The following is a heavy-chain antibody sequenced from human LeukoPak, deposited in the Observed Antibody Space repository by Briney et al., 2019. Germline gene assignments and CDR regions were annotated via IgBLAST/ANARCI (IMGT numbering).Heavy chain of an antibody. V-gene: IGHV4-34*01. CDR2: INHSGST. D-gene: IGHD3-16*02. J-gene: IGHJ4*02. CDR1: GGSFSGYY. Sequence: SETLSLTCAVYGGSFSGYYWSWIRQPPGKGLEWIGEINHSGSTNYNPSLKSRVTISVDTSKNQFSLKLSSVTAADTAVYYCARVKGYYDYVWGSYRQYSFDYWGQGTLVTVSS. CDR3: ARVKGYYDYVWGSYRQYSFDY.